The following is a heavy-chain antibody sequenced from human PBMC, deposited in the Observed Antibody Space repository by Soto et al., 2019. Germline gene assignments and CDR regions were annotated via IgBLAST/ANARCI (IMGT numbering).Heavy chain of an antibody. J-gene: IGHJ2*01. CDR1: GFTFSSYA. CDR2: ISGSGGST. V-gene: IGHV3-23*01. D-gene: IGHD6-13*01. Sequence: EVQLLESGGGLVQPGGSLRLSCAASGFTFSSYAMSWVRQAPGKGLEWVSAISGSGGSTYYADSVKGRFTISRDNSKNTLYLQMNSLRAEDTAVYYCAKMDRSSWYFSNWYFDLWGRGTLVTVSS. CDR3: AKMDRSSWYFSNWYFDL.